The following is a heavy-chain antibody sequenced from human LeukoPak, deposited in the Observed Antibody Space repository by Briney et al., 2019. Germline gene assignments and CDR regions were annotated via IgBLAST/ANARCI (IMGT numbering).Heavy chain of an antibody. CDR3: ARLISGVGYFDY. Sequence: SETLSLTCTVSGGSLSSYYWSWIRQPPGKGLEWIGYIYYSGSTNYNPSLTSRVTISVDTSKNQFSLKLSSVTAADTAVYYCARLISGVGYFDYWGQGILVTVSS. D-gene: IGHD3-10*01. CDR1: GGSLSSYY. J-gene: IGHJ4*02. V-gene: IGHV4-59*08. CDR2: IYYSGST.